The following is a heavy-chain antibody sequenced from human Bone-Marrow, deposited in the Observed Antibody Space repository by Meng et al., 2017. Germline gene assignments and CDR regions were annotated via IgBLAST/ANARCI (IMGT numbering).Heavy chain of an antibody. Sequence: VLLQQWGVGLLKPSEPLSLTCAVYGGSFSGYYWSWIRQPPGKGLEWIGEINHSGSTNYNPSLKSRVTISVDTSKNQFSLKLSSVTAADTAVYYCARGVASPIFSTVVTPAFDYWGQGTLVTVSS. V-gene: IGHV4-34*01. J-gene: IGHJ4*02. D-gene: IGHD4-23*01. CDR3: ARGVASPIFSTVVTPAFDY. CDR1: GGSFSGYY. CDR2: INHSGST.